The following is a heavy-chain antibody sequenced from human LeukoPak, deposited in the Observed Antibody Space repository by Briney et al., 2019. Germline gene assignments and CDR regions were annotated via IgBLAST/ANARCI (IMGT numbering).Heavy chain of an antibody. CDR3: ICAVAALDY. Sequence: GGSLRLSCAASGFTFSSYGMHWVRQAPGKGLEWVAVISYDGSNKYYADSVKGRFTISRDNSKNTLYLQMNSLRAEDTAVYYCICAVAALDYWGQGTLVTVSS. CDR2: ISYDGSNK. CDR1: GFTFSSYG. J-gene: IGHJ4*02. V-gene: IGHV3-30*03. D-gene: IGHD2-15*01.